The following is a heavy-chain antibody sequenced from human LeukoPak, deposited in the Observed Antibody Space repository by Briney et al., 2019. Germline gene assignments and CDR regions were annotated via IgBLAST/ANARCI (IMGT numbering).Heavy chain of an antibody. CDR1: GYTFTSYG. V-gene: IGHV1-18*01. J-gene: IGHJ4*02. CDR2: ISAYNGNT. CDR3: AKVKGGYSYGLFDY. D-gene: IGHD5-18*01. Sequence: ASVKVSCKASGYTFTSYGISWVRQAPGQGLEWMGWISAYNGNTNYAQKLQGRVTMTTDTSTSTAYMELRSLRSDDTAVYYCAKVKGGYSYGLFDYWGQGTLVTVSS.